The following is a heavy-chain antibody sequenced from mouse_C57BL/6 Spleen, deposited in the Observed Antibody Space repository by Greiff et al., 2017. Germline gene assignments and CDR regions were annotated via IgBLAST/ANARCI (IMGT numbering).Heavy chain of an antibody. J-gene: IGHJ4*01. CDR2: IRSKSNNYAT. D-gene: IGHD1-1*01. CDR1: GFSFNTYA. V-gene: IGHV10-1*01. CDR3: VRHPRYGSSYGDAMDY. Sequence: EVKLVESGGGLVQPKGSLKLSCAASGFSFNTYAMNWVRQAPGKGLEWVARIRSKSNNYATYYADSVKDRFTISRDDSESMLYLQMNNLKTEDTAMYYCVRHPRYGSSYGDAMDYWGQGTSVTVSS.